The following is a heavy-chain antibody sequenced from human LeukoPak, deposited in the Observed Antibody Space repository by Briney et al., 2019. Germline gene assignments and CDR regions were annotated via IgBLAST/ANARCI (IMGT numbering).Heavy chain of an antibody. D-gene: IGHD3-22*01. Sequence: SVKVSCKASGGTFSSYSISWVPQAPGQGLEWMGRIIPIFGTANYAQKFQGRVTITTDESTSTAYMELSSLRSEDTAVYYCARYYDSSGADYWGQGTLVTVSS. J-gene: IGHJ4*02. CDR2: IIPIFGTA. CDR3: ARYYDSSGADY. V-gene: IGHV1-69*05. CDR1: GGTFSSYS.